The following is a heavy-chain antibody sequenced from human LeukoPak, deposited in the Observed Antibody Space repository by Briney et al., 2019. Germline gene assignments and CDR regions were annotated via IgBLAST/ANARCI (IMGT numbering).Heavy chain of an antibody. V-gene: IGHV4-34*01. Sequence: PSETLSLTCAVYGGSFSGYYWSWIRQPPGKGLEWIGEINHSGSTNYNPSLKSRVTISVDTSKNQFSLKLSSVTAADTAVYYCARHPTYYDILTGYYRPEYFQHWGQGTLVTVSS. CDR1: GGSFSGYY. J-gene: IGHJ1*01. CDR2: INHSGST. CDR3: ARHPTYYDILTGYYRPEYFQH. D-gene: IGHD3-9*01.